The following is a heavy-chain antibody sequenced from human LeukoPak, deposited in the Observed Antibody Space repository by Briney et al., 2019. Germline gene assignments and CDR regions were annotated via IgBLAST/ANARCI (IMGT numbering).Heavy chain of an antibody. D-gene: IGHD3-10*01. J-gene: IGHJ5*02. CDR1: GYSISSGYY. Sequence: PSETLSLTCAVSGYSISSGYYWGWIRQPPGKGLEWIGSIYHSGSTYYNPSLKSRVTISVDTSKNQFSLKLSSVTAADTAVYYCAREFTMVRGVILNWFDPWGHGTLVTVSS. V-gene: IGHV4-38-2*02. CDR2: IYHSGST. CDR3: AREFTMVRGVILNWFDP.